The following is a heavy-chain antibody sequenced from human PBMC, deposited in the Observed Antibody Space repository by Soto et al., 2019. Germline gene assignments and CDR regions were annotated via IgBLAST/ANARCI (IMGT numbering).Heavy chain of an antibody. CDR2: IIPIFGTA. CDR1: GGTFSSYA. D-gene: IGHD2-2*01. Sequence: SVKVSCKASGGTFSSYAISWVRQAPGQGLEWMGGIIPIFGTANYAQKFQGRVTITADESTSTAYMELSSLRSEDTAVYYCASYPTLTVVPAAMDVWGQGTTVTVSS. V-gene: IGHV1-69*13. J-gene: IGHJ6*02. CDR3: ASYPTLTVVPAAMDV.